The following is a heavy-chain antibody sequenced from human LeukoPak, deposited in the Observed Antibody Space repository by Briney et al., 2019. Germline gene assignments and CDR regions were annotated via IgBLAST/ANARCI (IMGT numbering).Heavy chain of an antibody. CDR3: ASLGPTSNFYYYYYYMDV. D-gene: IGHD3-16*01. V-gene: IGHV1-69*13. CDR2: IIPIFGTA. Sequence: VASVKVSCKASGGTFSSYAISWVRQAPGQGLEWMGGIIPIFGTANYAQKFQGRVTITADESTSTAYMELSSLRSEDTAVYYCASLGPTSNFYYYYYYMDVWGKGTTVTVSS. CDR1: GGTFSSYA. J-gene: IGHJ6*03.